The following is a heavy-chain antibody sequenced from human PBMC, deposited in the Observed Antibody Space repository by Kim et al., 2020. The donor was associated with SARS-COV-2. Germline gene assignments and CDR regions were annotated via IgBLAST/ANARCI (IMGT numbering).Heavy chain of an antibody. D-gene: IGHD3-10*01. CDR3: ASYYYGSGSGGY. Sequence: YNNPSLKSRVTIPVNTSKNQFSLMLCSVTAADTAVYYCASYYYGSGSGGYWGQGTLVTVSS. V-gene: IGHV4-39*01. J-gene: IGHJ4*02.